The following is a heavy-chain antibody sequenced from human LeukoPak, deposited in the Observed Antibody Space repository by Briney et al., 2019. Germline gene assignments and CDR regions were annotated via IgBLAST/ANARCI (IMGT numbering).Heavy chain of an antibody. Sequence: ASAKVSCKASGYTFTSYGISWVRQAPGQGLEWMGWISAYNGNTNYAQKLQGRVTMTTDTSTSTAYMELRSLRSDDTAVYYCAREAEGYCSGGSCYPEYFQHWGQGTLVTVSS. J-gene: IGHJ1*01. CDR2: ISAYNGNT. V-gene: IGHV1-18*04. D-gene: IGHD2-15*01. CDR3: AREAEGYCSGGSCYPEYFQH. CDR1: GYTFTSYG.